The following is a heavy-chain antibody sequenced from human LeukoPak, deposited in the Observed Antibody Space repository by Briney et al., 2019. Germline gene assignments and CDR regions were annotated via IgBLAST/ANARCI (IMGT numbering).Heavy chain of an antibody. Sequence: SETLSLTCNVSGGSISNRAYYWAWIRQPPGKGLEWIGEINHSGSTNYTPSLKSRVSISVDTSKNQFSLKLSSVTAADTAVYYCARDSGGSGYLWFDPWGQGTLVTVSS. CDR3: ARDSGGSGYLWFDP. CDR1: GGSISNRAYY. J-gene: IGHJ5*02. D-gene: IGHD3-3*01. V-gene: IGHV4-39*07. CDR2: INHSGST.